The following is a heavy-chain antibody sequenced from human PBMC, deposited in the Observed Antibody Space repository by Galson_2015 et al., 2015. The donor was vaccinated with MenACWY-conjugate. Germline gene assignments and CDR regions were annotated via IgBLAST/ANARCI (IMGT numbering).Heavy chain of an antibody. J-gene: IGHJ4*02. Sequence: SLRLSCAASGFTFSSYGIHWVRQAPGKGLEWVAIVRYDGKEQYYADSVKGRFTVYRDNPKSTVYLQMKSLRAEDTAVYYCAKERRTDMYYFDFWGQGTLVTVSS. CDR3: AKERRTDMYYFDF. D-gene: IGHD1/OR15-1a*01. V-gene: IGHV3-30*02. CDR2: VRYDGKEQ. CDR1: GFTFSSYG.